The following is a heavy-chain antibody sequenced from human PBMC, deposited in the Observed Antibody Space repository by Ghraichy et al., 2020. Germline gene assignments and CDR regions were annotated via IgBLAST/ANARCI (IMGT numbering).Heavy chain of an antibody. CDR2: IFYSGST. Sequence: SQTLSLTCTVSGGSISTYYWSWVRQPPGKGLEWIGYIFYSGSTTYNPSLKSRVTISVDTSTNQFSLNLSSVTAADTAVYYCARSESSTSYTMDVWGQGTTVIVSS. V-gene: IGHV4-59*01. CDR1: GGSISTYY. D-gene: IGHD6-13*01. J-gene: IGHJ6*02. CDR3: ARSESSTSYTMDV.